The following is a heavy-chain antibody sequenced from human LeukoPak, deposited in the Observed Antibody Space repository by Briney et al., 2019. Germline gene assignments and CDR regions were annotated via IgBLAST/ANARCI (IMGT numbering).Heavy chain of an antibody. CDR3: ATDAGKGWYVDY. CDR1: GYTLTKLS. D-gene: IGHD3-10*01. Sequence: ASVKVSCKVSGYTLTKLSMHWVRQAPGKGLEWMGGFDPEDGETIYAQKFQGRVTMTEDTSTDTAYMELSSLRSEDTAVYYCATDAGKGWYVDYWGEGNLVTVSS. V-gene: IGHV1-24*01. J-gene: IGHJ4*02. CDR2: FDPEDGET.